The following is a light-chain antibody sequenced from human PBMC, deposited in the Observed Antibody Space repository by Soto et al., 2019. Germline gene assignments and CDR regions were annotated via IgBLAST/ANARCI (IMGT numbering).Light chain of an antibody. J-gene: IGLJ1*01. CDR2: GVS. CDR1: SSDVGAYNY. V-gene: IGLV2-14*03. Sequence: QSVLTQPASVSGSPGQSITISCTGTSSDVGAYNYVSWYQQHPGKAPKLIIYGVSYRPSGVSNRFSGSKSGYTASLTISGLLADAEADYYCDSFTTSGFTYVFGTGTNLTVL. CDR3: DSFTTSGFTYV.